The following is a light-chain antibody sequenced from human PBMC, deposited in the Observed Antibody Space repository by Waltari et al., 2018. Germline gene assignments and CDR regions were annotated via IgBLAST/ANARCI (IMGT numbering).Light chain of an antibody. CDR3: HSRDSSGDVV. CDR1: SLRTYY. V-gene: IGLV3-19*01. CDR2: GKN. J-gene: IGLJ2*01. Sequence: SSELTQDPAVSVALGQTVRITCPGDSLRTYYVSWFQQKPGPAPALVIYGKNNRPSGIPDRFSASTSGSTSSLTIIGAQAEDEADYYCHSRDSSGDVVIGGGTKLTVV.